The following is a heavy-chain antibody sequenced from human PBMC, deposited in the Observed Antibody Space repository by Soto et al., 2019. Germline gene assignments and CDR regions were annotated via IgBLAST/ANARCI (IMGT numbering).Heavy chain of an antibody. V-gene: IGHV4-30-4*01. CDR2: IHYSGST. CDR1: GGSVRRGETY. Sequence: LSLTCNVSGGSVRRGETYWSWIRQSPGNGLEWIGYIHYSGSTYYNPSLRSRVTMSLDMSKNQFSLQLSSVTAADTAVYFCAGGDSSGYAHSWFDFWGQGTLVTVSS. D-gene: IGHD3-22*01. J-gene: IGHJ5*01. CDR3: AGGDSSGYAHSWFDF.